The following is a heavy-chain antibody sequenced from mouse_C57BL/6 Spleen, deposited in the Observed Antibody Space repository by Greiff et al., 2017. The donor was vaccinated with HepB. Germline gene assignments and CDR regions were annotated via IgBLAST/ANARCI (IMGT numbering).Heavy chain of an antibody. CDR3: ALIYYDYAFAY. V-gene: IGHV1-61*01. J-gene: IGHJ3*01. D-gene: IGHD2-4*01. CDR2: IYPSDSET. CDR1: GYTFTSYW. Sequence: VQLQQPGAELVRPGSSVKLSCKASGYTFTSYWMDWVKQRPGQGLEWIGNIYPSDSETHYNQKFKDKATLTVDKSSSTAYMQLSSLTSEDSAVYYCALIYYDYAFAYWGQGTLVTVS.